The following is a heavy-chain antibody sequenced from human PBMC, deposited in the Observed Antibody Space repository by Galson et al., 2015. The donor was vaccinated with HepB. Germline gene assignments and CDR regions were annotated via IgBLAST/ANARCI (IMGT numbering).Heavy chain of an antibody. V-gene: IGHV3-74*01. CDR3: ARVRYSGNYASSWFDP. CDR2: INSDGSNT. Sequence: SLRLSCAASGFTLRSYWMHWVRQTPEKGLVWVSRINSDGSNTTYADSVKGRFTISRDNAKNTLYLQMNSLRAEDTGVYYCARVRYSGNYASSWFDPWGQGTLVTVSS. J-gene: IGHJ5*02. D-gene: IGHD1-26*01. CDR1: GFTLRSYW.